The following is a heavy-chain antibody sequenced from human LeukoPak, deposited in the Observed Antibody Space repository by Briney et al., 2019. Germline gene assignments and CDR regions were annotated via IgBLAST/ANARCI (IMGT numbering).Heavy chain of an antibody. Sequence: GGSLRLSCAASGFTFSSSAMSWVRQAPGKGLEWVSSISGSGSGGSTYYADSVKGRLTISRDNSKNTLYLQMNSLRAEDTAVYYCAKSGYNRFDYWGQGTLVTVSS. J-gene: IGHJ4*02. D-gene: IGHD5-24*01. V-gene: IGHV3-23*01. CDR2: ISGSGSGGST. CDR3: AKSGYNRFDY. CDR1: GFTFSSSA.